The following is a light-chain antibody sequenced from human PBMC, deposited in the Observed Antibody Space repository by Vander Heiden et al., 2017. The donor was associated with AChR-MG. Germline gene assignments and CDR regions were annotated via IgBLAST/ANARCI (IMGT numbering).Light chain of an antibody. CDR2: EGS. J-gene: IGLJ3*02. V-gene: IGLV2-23*01. Sequence: QSALTQPDSVSGSHRQSRTISCTGTSSGVGSYNLVSWYQQHPGKAPKLMIYEGSERPSGVSYRFSGSKSGNTASLTISGLQAEDEAHYYCCSYAGSGTLVFGGGTKLTVL. CDR3: CSYAGSGTLV. CDR1: SSGVGSYNL.